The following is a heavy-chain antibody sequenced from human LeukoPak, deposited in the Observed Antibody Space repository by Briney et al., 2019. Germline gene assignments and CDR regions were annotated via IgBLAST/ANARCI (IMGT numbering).Heavy chain of an antibody. CDR1: GGTFSSYA. CDR2: INTNTGNP. Sequence: ASVKVSCKASGGTFSSYAISWVRQAPGQGLECMGWINTNTGNPTYAQGFTGRFVFSLDTSVSTAYLQISSLKAEDTALYYCARASTPKVGATIYYFDYWGQGTLVTVSS. V-gene: IGHV7-4-1*02. J-gene: IGHJ4*02. CDR3: ARASTPKVGATIYYFDY. D-gene: IGHD1-26*01.